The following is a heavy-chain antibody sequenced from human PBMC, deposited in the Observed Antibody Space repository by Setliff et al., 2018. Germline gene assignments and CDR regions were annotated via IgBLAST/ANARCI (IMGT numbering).Heavy chain of an antibody. J-gene: IGHJ5*02. D-gene: IGHD1-1*01. CDR3: ARHGTPEGWFDP. CDR1: GYTFTSYD. CDR2: MNPNSGNT. Sequence: ASVKVSCKASGYTFTSYDINWVRQATGQGLEWMGWMNPNSGNTGYAQKFQGRVTMTRNTSISTAYMELGSLRSEDTAVYYCARHGTPEGWFDPWGQGTLVTVSS. V-gene: IGHV1-8*01.